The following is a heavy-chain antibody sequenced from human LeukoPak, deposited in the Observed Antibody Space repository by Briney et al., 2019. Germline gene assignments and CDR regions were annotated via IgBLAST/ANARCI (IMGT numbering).Heavy chain of an antibody. V-gene: IGHV3-23*01. J-gene: IGHJ4*02. CDR2: ISGSGDNT. CDR1: GFSFSNYW. D-gene: IGHD3-22*01. Sequence: GGSLRLSCTASGFSFSNYWMSWVRQAPGKGLEWVSGISGSGDNTYYADSVKGRFTISRDNSKNTLYVQVNSLGTEDTAAYYCAKGSYYDSSGSFYFDYWGQGTLVTVSS. CDR3: AKGSYYDSSGSFYFDY.